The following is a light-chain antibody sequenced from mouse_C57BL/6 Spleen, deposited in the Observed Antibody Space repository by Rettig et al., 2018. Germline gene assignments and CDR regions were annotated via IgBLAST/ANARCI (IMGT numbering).Light chain of an antibody. J-gene: IGKJ1*01. CDR2: SGS. CDR3: QQQNEYPWT. CDR1: KSISKY. Sequence: DVQITQSPSYLAASPGETITINCRASKSISKYLAWYQEKPGKTNKLLIYSGSTLQSGIPSRFSGSGSGTDFTLTISSLEPEDFAMYYCQQQNEYPWTFGGGTKLEIK. V-gene: IGKV16-104*01.